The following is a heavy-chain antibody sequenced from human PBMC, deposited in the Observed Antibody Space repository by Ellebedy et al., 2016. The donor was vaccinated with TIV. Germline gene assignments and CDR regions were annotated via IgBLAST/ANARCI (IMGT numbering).Heavy chain of an antibody. D-gene: IGHD1-1*01. Sequence: SETLFLTCTVSGDSISNYYWIWIRQPAGQGLEWIGRIYDSGDTDYNPSLQSRVTMSLDTSKNQFSLRLTSVTAADTAVYFCARDWKYYYYGLDVWGQGTTVTVSS. CDR1: GDSISNYY. CDR3: ARDWKYYYYGLDV. V-gene: IGHV4-4*07. J-gene: IGHJ6*02. CDR2: IYDSGDT.